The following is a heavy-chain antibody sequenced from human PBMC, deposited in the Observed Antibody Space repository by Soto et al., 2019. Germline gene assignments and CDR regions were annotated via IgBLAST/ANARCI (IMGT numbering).Heavy chain of an antibody. V-gene: IGHV4-59*08. CDR3: AGSVLRYFDWLN. CDR2: IYYSGIT. D-gene: IGHD3-9*01. J-gene: IGHJ4*02. CDR1: GGSISSYY. Sequence: SETLSLTCTVSGGSISSYYWSWIRQPPGKGLEWIGYIYYSGITNYNPSLKSRVTISVYTSKNQFSLKLSSVTAADTAVYYCAGSVLRYFDWLNWGQGTLVTVSS.